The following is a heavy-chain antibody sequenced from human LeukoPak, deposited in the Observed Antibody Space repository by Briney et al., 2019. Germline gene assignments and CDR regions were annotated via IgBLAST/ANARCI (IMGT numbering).Heavy chain of an antibody. CDR3: ARDPGRGYDI. V-gene: IGHV3-7*01. CDR1: GFTFATYW. CDR2: IKDDGREK. J-gene: IGHJ3*02. D-gene: IGHD3-22*01. Sequence: GGSLRLSCAASGFTFATYWMAWVRQAPGKGLEWVAIIKDDGREKKPVDSVKGRFTVSRDNAKNSLYLQMNSLSAEGTAVYYCARDPGRGYDIWGQGTMVTVSS.